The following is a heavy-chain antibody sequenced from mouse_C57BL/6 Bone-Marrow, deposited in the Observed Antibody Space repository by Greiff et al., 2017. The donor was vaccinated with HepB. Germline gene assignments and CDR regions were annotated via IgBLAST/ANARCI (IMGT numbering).Heavy chain of an antibody. CDR2: IDPENGDT. J-gene: IGHJ3*01. CDR3: TCYYYGSSSFAY. D-gene: IGHD1-1*01. V-gene: IGHV14-4*01. Sequence: VQLQQSGAELVRPGASVKLSCTASGFNIKDDYMHWVKQRPEQGLEWIGWIDPENGDTEYASKFQGKATITADTSSNTAYLQLSSLTSEDTAVYYCTCYYYGSSSFAYWGQGTRVTVSA. CDR1: GFNIKDDY.